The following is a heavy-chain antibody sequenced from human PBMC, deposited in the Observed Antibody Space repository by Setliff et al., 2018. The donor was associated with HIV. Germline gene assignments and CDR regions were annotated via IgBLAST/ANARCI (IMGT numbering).Heavy chain of an antibody. Sequence: SETLSLTCSVSGGSLSSGSHYCTWLRQAAGKGLEWIGHFYTSGTTNYNPSLESRVTISVDTSKNQFSLKLSSVTAADAAVYYCARHRWAEPGDYWGQGTLVTVSS. J-gene: IGHJ4*02. CDR1: GGSLSSGSHY. CDR3: ARHRWAEPGDY. V-gene: IGHV4-61*09. D-gene: IGHD1-26*01. CDR2: FYTSGTT.